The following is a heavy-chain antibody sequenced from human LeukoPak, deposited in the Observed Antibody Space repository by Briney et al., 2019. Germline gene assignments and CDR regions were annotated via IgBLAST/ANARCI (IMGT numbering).Heavy chain of an antibody. J-gene: IGHJ6*02. CDR3: ARDLSMTTVTTYYYGMDV. D-gene: IGHD4-17*01. Sequence: GGSLRLSCAASGFTVSSNYMSWVRQAPGKGLVWVSRINSDGSSTSYADSVKGRFTISRDNAKNTLYLQMNSLRAEDTAVYYCARDLSMTTVTTYYYGMDVWGQGTTVTVSS. CDR1: GFTVSSNY. CDR2: INSDGSST. V-gene: IGHV3-74*01.